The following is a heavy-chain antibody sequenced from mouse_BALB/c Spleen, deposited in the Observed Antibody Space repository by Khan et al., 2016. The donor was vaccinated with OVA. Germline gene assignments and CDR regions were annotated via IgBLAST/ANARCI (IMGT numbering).Heavy chain of an antibody. V-gene: IGHV1-7*01. CDR1: GYTFTSYW. D-gene: IGHD1-1*01. J-gene: IGHJ3*01. CDR3: ANHGSSSAWFTY. Sequence: VQLQESGAELAKPGASVKMSCKASGYTFTSYWMHWVKQRPGQGLEWIGYINPSTDYTEYNQKFKDKATLTADKSSSTAYMQLSSLTSEDSAVYYCANHGSSSAWFTYWRQGTLVTVSA. CDR2: INPSTDYT.